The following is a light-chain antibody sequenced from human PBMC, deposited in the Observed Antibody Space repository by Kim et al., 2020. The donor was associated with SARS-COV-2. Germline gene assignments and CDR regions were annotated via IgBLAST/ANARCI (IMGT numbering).Light chain of an antibody. V-gene: IGKV1-8*01. Sequence: AIRMTQSPSSFSASTGDRVTITCRASQGISSYLAWYQQRPGKAPKLLIYAASTLQSGVPSRFSGSGSGTDFTLTISCLQSEDFATYYSQQYNSHPCSFGQGTKVDIK. CDR2: AAS. CDR1: QGISSY. J-gene: IGKJ1*01. CDR3: QQYNSHPCS.